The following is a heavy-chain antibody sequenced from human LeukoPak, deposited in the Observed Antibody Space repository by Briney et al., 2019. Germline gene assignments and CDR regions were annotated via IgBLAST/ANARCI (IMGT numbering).Heavy chain of an antibody. CDR2: ISSSSRYI. J-gene: IGHJ5*02. CDR1: GFTFSSYS. Sequence: GGSLRLSCAASGFTFSSYSMNWVRQAPGKGLEWVSSISSSSRYIYYADSVKGRFTVSGDNAKNSLYLQMNSLRAEDTAVYYCARCGIAAAGTRPCWFDPWGQGTLVTVSS. CDR3: ARCGIAAAGTRPCWFDP. D-gene: IGHD6-13*01. V-gene: IGHV3-21*01.